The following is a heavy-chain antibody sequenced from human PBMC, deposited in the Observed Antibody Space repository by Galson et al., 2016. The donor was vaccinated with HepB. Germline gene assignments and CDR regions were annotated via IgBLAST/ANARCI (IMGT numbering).Heavy chain of an antibody. J-gene: IGHJ4*02. D-gene: IGHD6-6*01. Sequence: SLRLSCAASGFTFSRNGMHWVRQAPGTGLEWVAVILYDGSNKYYADSVKGRFTISRDNSKKMLYMQMNRLRAEDTAVYYCARGLEYSSSPTGQFDYWGQGTLVTVSS. CDR3: ARGLEYSSSPTGQFDY. CDR2: ILYDGSNK. V-gene: IGHV3-33*05. CDR1: GFTFSRNG.